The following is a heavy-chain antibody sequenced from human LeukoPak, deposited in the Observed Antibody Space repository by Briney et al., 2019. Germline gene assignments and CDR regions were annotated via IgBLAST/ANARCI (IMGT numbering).Heavy chain of an antibody. J-gene: IGHJ6*02. Sequence: SETLSLTCAVSGGSISSGGYSWSWIRQPPGKGLEWIGYIYYSGSTNYNPSLKSRVTISVDTSKNQFSLKLSSVTAADTAVYYCAREIKWLRLGYYYYGMDVWGQGTTVTVSS. CDR2: IYYSGST. V-gene: IGHV4-61*08. D-gene: IGHD5-12*01. CDR1: GGSISSGGYS. CDR3: AREIKWLRLGYYYYGMDV.